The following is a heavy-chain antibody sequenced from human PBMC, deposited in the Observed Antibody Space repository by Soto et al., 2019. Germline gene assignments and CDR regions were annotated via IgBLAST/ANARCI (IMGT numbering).Heavy chain of an antibody. D-gene: IGHD6-19*01. CDR1: GFTFSSYT. Sequence: EVQLVESGGGLVQPGGSLRLSCAASGFTFSSYTMNWVRQAPGKGLQWVSYIHSSTSTIYYTDSVKGRFTISRDNAKNSLYLPMNSLRDEDTAVYYCAVGIAVAGSNFDYWGQGTLVTVSS. V-gene: IGHV3-48*02. J-gene: IGHJ4*02. CDR3: AVGIAVAGSNFDY. CDR2: IHSSTSTI.